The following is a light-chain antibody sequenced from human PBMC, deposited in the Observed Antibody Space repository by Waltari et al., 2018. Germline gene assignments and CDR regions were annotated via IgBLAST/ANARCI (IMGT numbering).Light chain of an antibody. V-gene: IGLV3-21*01. CDR3: QVWDANTDPGV. CDR1: NIESKR. J-gene: IGLJ1*01. CDR2: YDN. Sequence: SYVLTQPPSVSVAPGETARITCGGKNIESKRVHWYRQRPGQAPVVVISYDNDRAAGIPERFSGFNSGNTAALTISRVEGGDEADYYCQVWDANTDPGVFGTGTEVTVL.